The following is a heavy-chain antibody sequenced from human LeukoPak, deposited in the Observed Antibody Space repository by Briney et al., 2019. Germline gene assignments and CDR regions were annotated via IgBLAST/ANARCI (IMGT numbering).Heavy chain of an antibody. CDR2: ISAYNGNT. Sequence: ASVKVSCKASGYTFTSYGISWVRQAPGQGLEWMGWISAYNGNTYYAQKLQGRVTMTTDTSTSTAYMELRSLRSDDTAVYYCARDLRMVVTATVRFDYWGQGTLVTVSS. D-gene: IGHD2-21*02. J-gene: IGHJ4*02. CDR3: ARDLRMVVTATVRFDY. CDR1: GYTFTSYG. V-gene: IGHV1-18*01.